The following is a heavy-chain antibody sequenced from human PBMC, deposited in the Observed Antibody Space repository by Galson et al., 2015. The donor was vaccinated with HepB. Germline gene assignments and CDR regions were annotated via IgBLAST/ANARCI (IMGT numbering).Heavy chain of an antibody. CDR2: IYWDDDK. CDR3: AHRRMVRGVITFDY. D-gene: IGHD3-10*01. J-gene: IGHJ4*02. CDR1: GFSLSTSGVG. Sequence: PALVKPTQTLTLTCTLSGFSLSTSGVGVGWIRQPPGKALEWLALIYWDDDKRYSPSLKSRLTITKDTSKNQVVLTMTNMDPVDTATYYCAHRRMVRGVITFDYWGQGTLVTVSS. V-gene: IGHV2-5*02.